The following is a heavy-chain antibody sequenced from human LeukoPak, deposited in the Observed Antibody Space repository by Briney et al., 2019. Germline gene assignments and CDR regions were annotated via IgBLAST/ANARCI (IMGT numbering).Heavy chain of an antibody. CDR1: GGSISSYY. D-gene: IGHD3-3*01. CDR2: IYYSGST. J-gene: IGHJ5*02. V-gene: IGHV4-59*12. Sequence: PSETLSLTCTVSGGSISSYYWSWIRQPPGKGLEWIGYIYYSGSTNYNPSLKSRVTISVDTSKNQFSLKLSSVTAADTAVYYCARVSEYDFWSGYPRRVWFDPWGQGTLVTVSS. CDR3: ARVSEYDFWSGYPRRVWFDP.